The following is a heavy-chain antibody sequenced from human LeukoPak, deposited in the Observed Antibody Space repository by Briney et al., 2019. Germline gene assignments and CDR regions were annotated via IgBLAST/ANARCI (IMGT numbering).Heavy chain of an antibody. CDR3: ATAYCGGDCHTSYYYGLDV. J-gene: IGHJ6*02. CDR2: ISGSGGTT. D-gene: IGHD2-21*02. CDR1: GFTFSSYA. V-gene: IGHV3-23*01. Sequence: GGSLRLSCAASGFTFSSYAMNGVRQAPGKGLEWVSAISGSGGTTYYADSVKGRFTISRDNSKSTLFLQMNSLRAEDTAVYYCATAYCGGDCHTSYYYGLDVWGQGTTVTVSS.